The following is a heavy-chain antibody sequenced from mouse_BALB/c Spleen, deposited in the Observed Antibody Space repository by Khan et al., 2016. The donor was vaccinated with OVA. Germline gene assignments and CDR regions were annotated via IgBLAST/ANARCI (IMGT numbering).Heavy chain of an antibody. CDR2: ISNGGSYT. CDR3: ERQRFTWPAAWFAY. V-gene: IGHV5-6*01. CDR1: GFTFSSYG. D-gene: IGHD1-1*01. J-gene: IGHJ3*01. Sequence: EVELVESGGDLVKPGGSLKLSCEASGFTFSSYGMSWVRQTPDKRLEWVATISNGGSYTYYQHSVKGRLTITRDNAKNPLYLQMHTLKSEDTAIDYGERQRFTWPAAWFAYWGQGPLVTVSA.